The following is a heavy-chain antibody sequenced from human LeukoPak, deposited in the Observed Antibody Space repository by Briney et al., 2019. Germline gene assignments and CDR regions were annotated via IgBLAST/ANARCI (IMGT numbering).Heavy chain of an antibody. CDR1: GGSISSGSYY. D-gene: IGHD5-24*01. CDR2: IYTSGST. J-gene: IGHJ5*02. Sequence: DPSETLSLTCTVSGGSISSGSYYWSWIRQPAGKGLEWIGRIYTSGSTNYNPSLKSRVTISVDTSKNQFSLKLSSVTAADTAVYYCARDNSVRDEAWWFNPWGQGTLVTVSS. CDR3: ARDNSVRDEAWWFNP. V-gene: IGHV4-61*02.